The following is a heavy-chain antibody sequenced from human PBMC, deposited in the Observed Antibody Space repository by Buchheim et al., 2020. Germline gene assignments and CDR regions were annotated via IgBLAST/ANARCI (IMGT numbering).Heavy chain of an antibody. J-gene: IGHJ3*02. Sequence: QVQLVESGGGVVQPGRSLRISCAASGFTFSSYGMHWVRQAPGKGLEWVAVISYDGSNKYYADSVKGRFTIYRDNSKNKLYLQMNSLRAEDTAVYYCAKGFWVAGTTAFDIWGQGT. CDR1: GFTFSSYG. CDR2: ISYDGSNK. CDR3: AKGFWVAGTTAFDI. D-gene: IGHD1-7*01. V-gene: IGHV3-30*18.